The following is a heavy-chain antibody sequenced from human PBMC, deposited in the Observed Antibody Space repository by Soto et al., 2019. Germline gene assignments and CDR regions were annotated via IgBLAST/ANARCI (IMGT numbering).Heavy chain of an antibody. J-gene: IGHJ6*02. CDR3: AREFYYYYGMDV. V-gene: IGHV4-39*01. Sequence: QLQLQESGPGLVKPSETLSLTCTVSGGSISSSSHYWGWIRQPPGKGLEWIGSIYYSGSTYYNPSLKSRVTISVDTSTNQFSPKLTSVTVADTAVYYWAREFYYYYGMDVWGQGTTVTVPS. CDR2: IYYSGST. CDR1: GGSISSSSHY.